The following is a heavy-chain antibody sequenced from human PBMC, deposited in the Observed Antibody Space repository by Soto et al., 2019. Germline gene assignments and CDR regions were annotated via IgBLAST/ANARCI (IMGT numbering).Heavy chain of an antibody. CDR2: ISAYNGNT. D-gene: IGHD3-3*01. CDR3: AREKTTGYDFWSGLRYGMDV. J-gene: IGHJ6*02. V-gene: IGHV1-18*01. CDR1: GYTFTSYG. Sequence: GASVKVSGKASGYTFTSYGISWVQQAPGQGLEWMGWISAYNGNTNYAQKLQGRVTMTTDTSTSTAYMELRSLRSDDTAVYYCAREKTTGYDFWSGLRYGMDVWGQGTTVTVSS.